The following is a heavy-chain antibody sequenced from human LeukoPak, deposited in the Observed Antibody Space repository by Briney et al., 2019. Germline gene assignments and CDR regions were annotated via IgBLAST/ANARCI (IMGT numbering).Heavy chain of an antibody. CDR2: ISYDGSNK. D-gene: IGHD7-27*01. CDR3: ARDLVNWARSICAMDV. V-gene: IGHV3-30-3*01. Sequence: GGSLRLSRAASGFTFSSYAMHWVRQAPGKGLEWVAVISYDGSNKYNADSVKGRFTISRDNSNNTLYLQMNSLRAEDTAVYYCARDLVNWARSICAMDVWGQGTTVIVSS. J-gene: IGHJ6*02. CDR1: GFTFSSYA.